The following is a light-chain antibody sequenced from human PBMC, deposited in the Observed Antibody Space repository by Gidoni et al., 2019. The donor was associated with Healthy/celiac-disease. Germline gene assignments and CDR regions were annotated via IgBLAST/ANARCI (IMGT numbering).Light chain of an antibody. CDR2: KAS. Sequence: DIQLTQSPSTLSASVGDRVTITCRSSQSISSWLAWYQQKPGKAPKLLIDKASSLASGVPSRFTGSGSGTEFTLTIIRLQPDDFATYYCQQYNSYPWTFGQGTKVEIK. V-gene: IGKV1-5*03. CDR3: QQYNSYPWT. CDR1: QSISSW. J-gene: IGKJ1*01.